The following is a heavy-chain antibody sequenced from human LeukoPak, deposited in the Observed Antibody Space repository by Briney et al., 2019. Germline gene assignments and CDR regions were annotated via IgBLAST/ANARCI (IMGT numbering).Heavy chain of an antibody. D-gene: IGHD3-10*01. J-gene: IGHJ4*02. Sequence: SETLSLTCTVSGGSISSYYWSLIRQTPGKGLEWIGTISYSGSTYYNPSLKSRVTMSVDTSKKRVSLSLSSVTAADTAVYYCARRGVGPSRLYYFDYWGQGTLVTVSS. CDR1: GGSISSYY. V-gene: IGHV4-59*04. CDR2: ISYSGST. CDR3: ARRGVGPSRLYYFDY.